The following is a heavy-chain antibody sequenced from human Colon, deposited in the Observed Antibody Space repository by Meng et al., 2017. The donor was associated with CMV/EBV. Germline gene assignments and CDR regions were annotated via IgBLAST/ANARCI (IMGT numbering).Heavy chain of an antibody. CDR1: GFTLSSYD. Sequence: GESLKISCVASGFTLSSYDMHWVRQAPGKGLEWISHISTQSLTTVYADSVKGRFNISRDNAKNSVYLQMNSLRAEDTAVYYCARKGWNYREAFDMWGQGKRVTVSS. J-gene: IGHJ3*02. D-gene: IGHD3-16*02. CDR3: ARKGWNYREAFDM. CDR2: ISTQSLTT. V-gene: IGHV3-48*03.